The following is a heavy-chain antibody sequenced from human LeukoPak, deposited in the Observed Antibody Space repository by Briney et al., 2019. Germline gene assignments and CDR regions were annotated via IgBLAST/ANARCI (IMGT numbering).Heavy chain of an antibody. V-gene: IGHV3-9*01. CDR2: ISWNSGSI. Sequence: SLRLSCAASGFTFDDYAMHWVRQAPGKGLEWVSGISWNSGSIGYADSVKGRFTISRDNAKNSLYLQMNSLRAEDTAVYYCAREEGFYYDSSGYPDYWGQGTLVTVSS. CDR3: AREEGFYYDSSGYPDY. CDR1: GFTFDDYA. D-gene: IGHD3-22*01. J-gene: IGHJ4*02.